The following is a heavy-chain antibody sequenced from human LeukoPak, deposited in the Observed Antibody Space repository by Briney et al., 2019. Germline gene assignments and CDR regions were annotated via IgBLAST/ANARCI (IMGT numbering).Heavy chain of an antibody. CDR1: GVSISSSSYY. V-gene: IGHV4-39*07. Sequence: KPSETLSLTCTVSGVSISSSSYYWGWIRQPPGKGLEWIGSIYYSGSTYYNPSLKSRVTISVDTSKDQFSLKLSSVTAADTAVYYCARTGVAAPFDYWGQGTLVTVSS. D-gene: IGHD6-19*01. CDR3: ARTGVAAPFDY. J-gene: IGHJ4*02. CDR2: IYYSGST.